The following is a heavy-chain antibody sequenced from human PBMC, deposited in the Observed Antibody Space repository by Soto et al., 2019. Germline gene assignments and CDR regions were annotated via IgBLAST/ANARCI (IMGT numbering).Heavy chain of an antibody. D-gene: IGHD5-18*01. CDR2: IYYSGST. J-gene: IGHJ5*02. CDR3: ARDVRGYSYGPRGWFDP. Sequence: QVQLQESGPGLVKPSQTLSLTCTVSGGSISSGGYYWSWIRQHPGKGLEWIGYIYYSGSTYYNPSLNSRVTISVDTSTNQFSLKLSSVTAADTAVYYCARDVRGYSYGPRGWFDPWGQGTLVTVSS. V-gene: IGHV4-31*03. CDR1: GGSISSGGYY.